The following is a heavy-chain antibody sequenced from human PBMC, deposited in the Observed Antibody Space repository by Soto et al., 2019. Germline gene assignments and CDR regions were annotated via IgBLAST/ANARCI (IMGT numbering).Heavy chain of an antibody. J-gene: IGHJ4*02. Sequence: QVHLVQSGAEVKKPGASVKVSCKGSGYGFTTYGITWVRQAPGQGLEWMAWFSAHNGNTTYAQKLQGRVTGTRDTSTSTAYMQLRSLRSDDTAVYYWARGRYGDYWGQGALVTVSS. CDR2: FSAHNGNT. CDR3: ARGRYGDY. D-gene: IGHD1-1*01. V-gene: IGHV1-18*01. CDR1: GYGFTTYG.